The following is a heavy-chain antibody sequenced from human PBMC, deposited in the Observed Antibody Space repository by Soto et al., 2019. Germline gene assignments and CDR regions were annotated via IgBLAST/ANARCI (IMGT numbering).Heavy chain of an antibody. Sequence: QVQLQESGPGLVKPSETLSLTCTVSGGSISSYYWSWIRQPPGKGLEWIGYIYYSGSTNYNPSLKSRVTISVDTSKNQFSLKLSSVTAADTAVYYCARHNTNPNYWYFDLWGRGTLVTVSS. V-gene: IGHV4-59*08. CDR3: ARHNTNPNYWYFDL. J-gene: IGHJ2*01. CDR2: IYYSGST. CDR1: GGSISSYY. D-gene: IGHD3-3*01.